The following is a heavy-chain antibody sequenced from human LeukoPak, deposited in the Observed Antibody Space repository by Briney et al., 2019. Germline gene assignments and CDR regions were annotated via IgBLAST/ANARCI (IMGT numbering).Heavy chain of an antibody. Sequence: GGSLRLSCAASGFTFGRSAMSWVRQAPGKGLEWVSAISWSGAGTYNADSVKGRFTSSRDNSKNTLDLQMHSLRAQDTAVLYCARGNNIPAAGTFASWGEGTLVTASS. D-gene: IGHD6-13*01. CDR2: ISWSGAGT. CDR1: GFTFGRSA. CDR3: ARGNNIPAAGTFAS. J-gene: IGHJ4*02. V-gene: IGHV3-23*01.